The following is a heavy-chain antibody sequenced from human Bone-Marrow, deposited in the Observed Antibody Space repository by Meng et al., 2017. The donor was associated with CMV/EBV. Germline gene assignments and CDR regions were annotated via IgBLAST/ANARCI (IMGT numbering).Heavy chain of an antibody. CDR3: ASSLGHPLAARPFYFDF. V-gene: IGHV4-59*01. CDR2: IFYNGSA. J-gene: IGHJ4*02. CDR1: GGSITTNY. D-gene: IGHD6-6*01. Sequence: SETLSLTCTVSGGSITTNYYTWIRQPPGKGPEWIGYIFYNGSANYNPSLKSRVTISVHTSKNQFSLRLSSVTAADTAVYFCASSLGHPLAARPFYFDFWAQGTLVTVSS.